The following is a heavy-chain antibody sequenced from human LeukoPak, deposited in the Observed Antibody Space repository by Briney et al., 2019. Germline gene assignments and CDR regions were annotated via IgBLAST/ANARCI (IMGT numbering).Heavy chain of an antibody. J-gene: IGHJ4*02. Sequence: NTSETLSLTCTVSGGSISSSSYYWGWIRQPPGKGLEWIGSIYYSGSTYYNPSLKSRVTISVDTSKNQFSLKLSSVTAADTAVYYCARYNYGITTFDYWGQGTLVTVSS. CDR3: ARYNYGITTFDY. CDR1: GGSISSSSYY. V-gene: IGHV4-39*01. D-gene: IGHD5-18*01. CDR2: IYYSGST.